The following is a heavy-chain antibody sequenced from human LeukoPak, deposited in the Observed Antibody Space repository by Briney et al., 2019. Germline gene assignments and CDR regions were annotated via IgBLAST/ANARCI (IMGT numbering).Heavy chain of an antibody. J-gene: IGHJ4*02. CDR2: INPNSGGT. CDR3: ASLGTGPLGLWFGELFL. V-gene: IGHV1-2*02. D-gene: IGHD3-10*01. CDR1: GYTFTGYY. Sequence: ASVKVSCKASGYTFTGYYMHWVRQAPGQGLEWMGWINPNSGGTNYAQKFQGRVTMTRDTSISTAYMELSRLRSDDTAVYYCASLGTGPLGLWFGELFLWGQGTLVTVSS.